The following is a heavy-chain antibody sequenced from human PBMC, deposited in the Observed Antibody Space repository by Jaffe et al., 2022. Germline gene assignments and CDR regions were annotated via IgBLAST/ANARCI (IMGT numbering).Heavy chain of an antibody. CDR1: GYTFTSYG. V-gene: IGHV1-18*01. J-gene: IGHJ1*01. Sequence: QVQLVQSGAEVKKPGASVKVSCKASGYTFTSYGISWVRQAPGQGLEWMGWISAYNGNTNYTQKLQGRVTMTTDTSTSTAYMELRSLTSDDTAVYYCARDGIVVVVDATHEYFQQWGQGTLVTVSS. CDR2: ISAYNGNT. D-gene: IGHD2-15*01. CDR3: ARDGIVVVVDATHEYFQQ.